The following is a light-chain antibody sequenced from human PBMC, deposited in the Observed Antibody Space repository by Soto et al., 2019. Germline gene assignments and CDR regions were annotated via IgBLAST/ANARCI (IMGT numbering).Light chain of an antibody. CDR2: GVS. J-gene: IGKJ5*01. CDR1: QSVTSN. CDR3: QQYYNWPPIT. Sequence: EIVMTESPATLPVSPGERATLSCGASQSVTSNLAWYQQKPGQAPRLLMYGVSTRATGIPARFGGSGSATEFTLTISSLQSEDFAVYYCQQYYNWPPITFGQGTRLEIK. V-gene: IGKV3-15*01.